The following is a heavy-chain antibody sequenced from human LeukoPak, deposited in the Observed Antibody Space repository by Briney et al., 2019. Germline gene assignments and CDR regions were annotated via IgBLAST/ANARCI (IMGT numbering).Heavy chain of an antibody. D-gene: IGHD4-23*01. CDR1: GFTFSSYR. V-gene: IGHV3-21*01. CDR3: ARGRWYYYYYYMDV. Sequence: GGSLRLSCAASGFTFSSYRMNWIRQAPGKGLEWVSSISSSSSYIYYADSVKGRFTISRDNAKNSLYLQMNSLRAEDTAVYYCARGRWYYYYYYMDVWGKGTTVAVSS. J-gene: IGHJ6*03. CDR2: ISSSSSYI.